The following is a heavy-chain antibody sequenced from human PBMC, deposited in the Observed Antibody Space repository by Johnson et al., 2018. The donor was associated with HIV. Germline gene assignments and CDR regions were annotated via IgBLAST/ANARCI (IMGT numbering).Heavy chain of an antibody. CDR2: ISYDGSNK. J-gene: IGHJ3*02. CDR1: GFTFSSYA. CDR3: ARYEAVAPGSAFDI. D-gene: IGHD6-19*01. V-gene: IGHV3-30-3*01. Sequence: QVQLVESGGGVVQPGRSLRLSCAAYGFTFSSYAMHWVRQAPGKGLEWVAVISYDGSNKYYADSVTGRCTISRDNAKNSLYLQMNSLRAEDTSGYYCARYEAVAPGSAFDIWGQGTMVTVSS.